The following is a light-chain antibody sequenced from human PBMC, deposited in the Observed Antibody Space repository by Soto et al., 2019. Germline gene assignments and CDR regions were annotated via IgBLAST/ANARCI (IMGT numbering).Light chain of an antibody. V-gene: IGKV3-11*01. Sequence: EIVLTQSPDTLSLSPGERATLSCRASQNVGTYLTWFHQKPGQAPRRLIYDASTRVSGVPARFSGSGSGTDFTLTISSLEPEDFAVYYCQQCSKWPMYTFGQGTKLEIK. CDR2: DAS. J-gene: IGKJ2*01. CDR1: QNVGTY. CDR3: QQCSKWPMYT.